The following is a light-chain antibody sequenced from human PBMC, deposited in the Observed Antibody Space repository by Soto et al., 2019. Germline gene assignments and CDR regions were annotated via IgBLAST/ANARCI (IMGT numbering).Light chain of an antibody. Sequence: AIRLTQSPSSLSASTGDRVTITCRASQGISSYLAWYQQKTGKPPKILIYAASTLPSGVPSRFSGSGSGTDFTLTISCLQSEDFATYYCQQYYSYLWTFGQGTKVDIK. V-gene: IGKV1-8*01. CDR3: QQYYSYLWT. CDR2: AAS. J-gene: IGKJ1*01. CDR1: QGISSY.